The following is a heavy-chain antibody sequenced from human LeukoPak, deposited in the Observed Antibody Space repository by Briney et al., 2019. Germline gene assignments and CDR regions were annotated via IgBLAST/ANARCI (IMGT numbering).Heavy chain of an antibody. J-gene: IGHJ3*02. V-gene: IGHV3-23*01. Sequence: GGSLRLSCAASGFTFSSYGMSWVRQAPGKGLEWVSAISGSGGSTYYADSVKGRFTISRDNSKSTLYLVMNSLRVDDTAVYYCAKAVDLATISVDIWGQGTMVTVSS. CDR1: GFTFSSYG. D-gene: IGHD5-24*01. CDR2: ISGSGGST. CDR3: AKAVDLATISVDI.